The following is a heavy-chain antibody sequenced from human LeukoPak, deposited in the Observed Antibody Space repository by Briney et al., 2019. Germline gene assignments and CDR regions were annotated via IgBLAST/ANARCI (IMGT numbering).Heavy chain of an antibody. D-gene: IGHD3-3*01. Sequence: SETLSLTCTVSGGSISTYYWTWIRQPPGKGLECSGYISYSGTTNYNPSLKSRIIISVDTSKNQFSLKLNSVTAADTAVYYCARSAVFGEAPYYMEVWGKGTTVTVSS. CDR2: ISYSGTT. V-gene: IGHV4-59*01. CDR1: GGSISTYY. J-gene: IGHJ6*03. CDR3: ARSAVFGEAPYYMEV.